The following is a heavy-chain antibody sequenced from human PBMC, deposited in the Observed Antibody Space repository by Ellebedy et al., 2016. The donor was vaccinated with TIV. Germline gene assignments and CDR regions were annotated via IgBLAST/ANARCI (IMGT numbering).Heavy chain of an antibody. CDR3: AKGRGGGSDASAPRYYFDS. CDR1: GFTFNNYA. CDR2: ISHTGSRA. J-gene: IGHJ4*02. V-gene: IGHV3-23*01. Sequence: GESLKISCAASGFTFNNYAMSWVRQAPGKGLEWVSTISHTGSRAYYANPVEGRFIISRDISKRALYLQMNSLRAEDTAVYYCAKGRGGGSDASAPRYYFDSWGLGTLVTVSS. D-gene: IGHD3-10*01.